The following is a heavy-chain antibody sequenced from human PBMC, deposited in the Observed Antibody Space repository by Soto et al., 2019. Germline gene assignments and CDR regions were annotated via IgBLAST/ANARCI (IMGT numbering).Heavy chain of an antibody. CDR2: IWYGGGNK. CDR3: ARDGQWLPRDGLRSSYYFDY. J-gene: IGHJ4*02. Sequence: QVQLVESGGGVVQPGRSLRLSCAATGFNFSSYVMHWVRQATGKGLEWVAVIWYGGGNKYYADSVKGRFNISRDNSKNTLYLQMNSLRAEDTAVYYCARDGQWLPRDGLRSSYYFDYWGQGTLVTVSS. D-gene: IGHD6-19*01. V-gene: IGHV3-33*01. CDR1: GFNFSSYV.